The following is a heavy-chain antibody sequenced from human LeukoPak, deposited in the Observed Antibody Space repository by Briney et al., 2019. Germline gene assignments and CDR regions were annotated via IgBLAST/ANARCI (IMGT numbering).Heavy chain of an antibody. CDR3: ARDAAYGDYYYYYGMDV. CDR2: IKQDGSAK. V-gene: IGHV3-7*01. CDR1: GFTFSSYG. Sequence: PGGSLRLSCVVSGFTFSSYGMSWVRQAPGKGLEWVANIKQDGSAKYYVDSVKGRFTISRDNVKNSLYLQMNSLRAEDTAVYYCARDAAYGDYYYYYGMDVWGQGTTVTVSS. D-gene: IGHD4-17*01. J-gene: IGHJ6*02.